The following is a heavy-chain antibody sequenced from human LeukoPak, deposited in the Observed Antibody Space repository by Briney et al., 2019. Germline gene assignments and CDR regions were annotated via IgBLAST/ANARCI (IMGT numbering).Heavy chain of an antibody. D-gene: IGHD3-10*01. Sequence: GASVKVSCKASGYTFTGYYMHWVRQAPGQGLEWMGWINLNSGGTNYAQKFQGRVTMTRDTSISTAYMELSRLRSDDTAVYYCARDHGVVRGVTYNWFDPWGQGTLVTVSS. CDR3: ARDHGVVRGVTYNWFDP. V-gene: IGHV1-2*02. CDR2: INLNSGGT. J-gene: IGHJ5*02. CDR1: GYTFTGYY.